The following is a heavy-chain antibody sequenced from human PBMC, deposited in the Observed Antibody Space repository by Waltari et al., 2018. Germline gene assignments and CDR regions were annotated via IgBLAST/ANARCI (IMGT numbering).Heavy chain of an antibody. D-gene: IGHD1-26*01. CDR1: GFPCSSYG. V-gene: IGHV3-30*02. CDR3: AKDRRIVGVPGGGFDP. Sequence: QVQLVESGGGVVQPGGSLRLSCAASGFPCSSYGIHWVRQAPGKGLEWVAFILSDGSNKFYAASVKGRFTISRDNSKNTLYLQVNSLRAEDTAVYYCAKDRRIVGVPGGGFDPWGQGTLVTVSS. J-gene: IGHJ5*02. CDR2: ILSDGSNK.